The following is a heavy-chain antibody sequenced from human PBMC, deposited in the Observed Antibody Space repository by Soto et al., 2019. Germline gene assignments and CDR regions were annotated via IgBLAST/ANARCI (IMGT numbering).Heavy chain of an antibody. CDR1: GFSLSTGRMG. Sequence: SGPPLVNPTETLTLTCTDSGFSLSTGRMGVSWIRQPPGKALEWLAHIFSDNERSYSTSMHGRLTISKDPSGSQVVLSMTNLDPVDTGTYYCLRMSADSYQFYYAMHVWGQGTTV. CDR3: LRMSADSYQFYYAMHV. V-gene: IGHV2-26*01. CDR2: IFSDNER. J-gene: IGHJ6*02. D-gene: IGHD2-2*01.